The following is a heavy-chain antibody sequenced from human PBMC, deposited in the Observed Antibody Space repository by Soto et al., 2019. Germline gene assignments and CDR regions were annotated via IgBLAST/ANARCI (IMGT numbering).Heavy chain of an antibody. V-gene: IGHV3-73*01. CDR2: IRIKGNNYAT. D-gene: IGHD3-22*01. J-gene: IGHJ3*02. Sequence: WGSLLVSCAASVFTFSVSGMPWVRQASGKGLDLVGLIRIKGNNYATAYAASVKGRFTISRDDSKNTAYLQMNSLKTEDTAVYYCTRPGRLEPYYYDSSGTDAYDAFDIWGQGTMVTVSS. CDR3: TRPGRLEPYYYDSSGTDAYDAFDI. CDR1: VFTFSVSG.